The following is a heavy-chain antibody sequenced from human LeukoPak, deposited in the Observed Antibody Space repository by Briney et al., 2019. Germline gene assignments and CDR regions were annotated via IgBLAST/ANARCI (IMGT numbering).Heavy chain of an antibody. Sequence: GASVKVSRKASGYTFIAYYIHWVRQAPGQGLEWMGRINPNSGDTDYAQKFQGRIIMSRDTSISTLYMDLSRLRSDDTAVYYCARVGGSGAYYAFDYWGQGSLVTVSS. CDR2: INPNSGDT. CDR1: GYTFIAYY. J-gene: IGHJ4*02. V-gene: IGHV1-2*06. D-gene: IGHD3-16*01. CDR3: ARVGGSGAYYAFDY.